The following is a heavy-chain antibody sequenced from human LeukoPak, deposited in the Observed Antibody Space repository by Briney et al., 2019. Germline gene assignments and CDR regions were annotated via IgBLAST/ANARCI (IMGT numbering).Heavy chain of an antibody. J-gene: IGHJ3*02. CDR1: GGSISSGGYY. CDR2: IYYSGST. Sequence: SETLSLTCTVSGGSISSGGYYWSWIRQHPGKGLEWIGYIYYSGSTYYNPSLKSRVTISVDTSKNQFSLKLSSVTAADTAVYYCARVGGCSGGSYIGAFDIWGQGTMVTVSS. V-gene: IGHV4-31*03. D-gene: IGHD2-15*01. CDR3: ARVGGCSGGSYIGAFDI.